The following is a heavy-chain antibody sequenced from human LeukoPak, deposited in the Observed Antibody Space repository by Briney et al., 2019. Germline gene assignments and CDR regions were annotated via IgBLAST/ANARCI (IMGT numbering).Heavy chain of an antibody. J-gene: IGHJ3*02. D-gene: IGHD3-10*01. V-gene: IGHV3-33*01. Sequence: PGGSLRLSCAASGFTFSSYGMHWVRQAPGKGLEWVAVTWYDGSNKYYADSVKGRFTISRDNPKNTLYLQMNSPRVEDTAVYYCARVHWGNYYLNAFDIWGQGTMVTVSS. CDR1: GFTFSSYG. CDR2: TWYDGSNK. CDR3: ARVHWGNYYLNAFDI.